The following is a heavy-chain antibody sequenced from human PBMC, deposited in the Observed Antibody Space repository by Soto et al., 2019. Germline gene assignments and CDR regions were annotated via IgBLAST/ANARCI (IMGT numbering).Heavy chain of an antibody. J-gene: IGHJ4*02. V-gene: IGHV1-69*13. CDR3: ATGVIWIGYFTVDS. CDR2: FIPVYRTL. D-gene: IGHD3-3*01. CDR1: GGSFGNSA. Sequence: SVKVSCKASGGSFGNSAINWVRQTPGQGLEWLGGFIPVYRTLNYAQKFQGRVTITADESTGTAYMTLSSLASDDAAVYYCATGVIWIGYFTVDSWGQGTRVTVSS.